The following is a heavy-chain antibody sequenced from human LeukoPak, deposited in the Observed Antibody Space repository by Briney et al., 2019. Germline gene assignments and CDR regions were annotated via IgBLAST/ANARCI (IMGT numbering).Heavy chain of an antibody. V-gene: IGHV3-48*02. CDR2: ISSSSSMI. Sequence: GGSLRLSCAASGFTFSSYAMSWVRQAPGKGLEWVSYISSSSSMIYYADSVKGRFTISRDNAKNSLYLQMKSMRDEDTAIYYCARDYGDLPARVPYFDYWGQGTLVTVFS. CDR1: GFTFSSYA. CDR3: ARDYGDLPARVPYFDY. J-gene: IGHJ4*02. D-gene: IGHD4-17*01.